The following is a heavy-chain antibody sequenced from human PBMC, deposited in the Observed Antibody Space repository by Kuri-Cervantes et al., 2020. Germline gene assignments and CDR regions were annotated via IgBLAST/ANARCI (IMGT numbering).Heavy chain of an antibody. CDR2: ISYHGSDK. V-gene: IGHV3-30-3*01. J-gene: IGHJ4*02. CDR3: ARGRGAAINY. CDR1: GFTFNIYT. D-gene: IGHD2-15*01. Sequence: GGSLRLSCTASGFTFNIYTMHWVRQAPGKGLEWVAVISYHGSDKHYADSAKGRFTISRDNSKNTLYLQMNSLRAEDTAVYYCARGRGAAINYWGQGTLVTVSS.